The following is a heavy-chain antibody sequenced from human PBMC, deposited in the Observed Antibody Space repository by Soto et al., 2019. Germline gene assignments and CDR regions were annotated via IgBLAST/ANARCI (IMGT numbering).Heavy chain of an antibody. V-gene: IGHV1-58*02. CDR2: IVVGSGNT. CDR1: GFTFTSSA. CDR3: AAPSPSIVVVGNDAFDI. J-gene: IGHJ3*02. D-gene: IGHD2-15*01. Sequence: SVKVPCKASGFTFTSSAMQWVRQARGQRLEWIGWIVVGSGNTNYAQKFQERVTITRDMSTSTAYMELSSLRSEDTAVHYCAAPSPSIVVVGNDAFDIWGQGTMVTVSS.